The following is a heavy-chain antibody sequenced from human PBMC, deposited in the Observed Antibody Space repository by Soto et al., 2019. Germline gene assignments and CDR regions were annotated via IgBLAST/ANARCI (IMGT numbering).Heavy chain of an antibody. V-gene: IGHV3-23*01. Sequence: GGSLRLSCAASGFTFSSYAMSWVRQAPGKGLEWVSAISGSGGSTYYADSVKGRFTISRDNSKNTLYLQMNSLRAEDTAVYYCAKMGLDYYDSSGYYYYFDYWGQGTLVTVSS. CDR1: GFTFSSYA. CDR2: ISGSGGST. CDR3: AKMGLDYYDSSGYYYYFDY. J-gene: IGHJ4*02. D-gene: IGHD3-22*01.